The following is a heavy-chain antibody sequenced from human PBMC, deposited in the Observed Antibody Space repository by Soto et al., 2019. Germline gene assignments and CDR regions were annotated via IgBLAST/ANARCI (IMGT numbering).Heavy chain of an antibody. CDR2: IIPIFGTV. J-gene: IGHJ6*02. D-gene: IGHD6-13*01. CDR3: ARRERSIAAAGWNYYGMDV. CDR1: GGTFSSNA. V-gene: IGHV1-69*06. Sequence: QVQLVQSGAEVKKPGSSVKVSCKTSGGTFSSNAISWLRQAPGQGLEWMGGIIPIFGTVNYARKFQGRVTITADKSTRTAYMELSSLRSEDTAVYYCARRERSIAAAGWNYYGMDVWGQGTTVTVSS.